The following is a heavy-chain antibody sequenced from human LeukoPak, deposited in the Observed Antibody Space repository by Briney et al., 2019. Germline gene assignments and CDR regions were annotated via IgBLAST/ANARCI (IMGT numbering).Heavy chain of an antibody. CDR3: ARLVNCGGDCARLKGTRLVPPV. CDR1: GGSFSGYY. V-gene: IGHV4-34*01. CDR2: INHSGST. Sequence: PSETLSLTCAVYGGSFSGYYWSWIRQPPGKGLEWIGEINHSGSTNYNPSLKSRVTISVDTSKNQFSLKLSSVTAADTAVYYCARLVNCGGDCARLKGTRLVPPVWGQGTLVTVSS. D-gene: IGHD2-21*02. J-gene: IGHJ4*02.